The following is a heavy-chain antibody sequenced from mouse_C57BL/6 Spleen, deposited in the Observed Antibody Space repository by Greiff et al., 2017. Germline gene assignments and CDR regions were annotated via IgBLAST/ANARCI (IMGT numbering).Heavy chain of an antibody. J-gene: IGHJ3*01. CDR1: GFTFSDYG. D-gene: IGHD2-4*01. Sequence: EVMLVESGGGLVKPGGSLKLSCAASGFTFSDYGMHWVRQAPEKGLEWVAYISSGSSTIYYADTVKGRFTISRDNAKNTLFLQMTSLRSEDTAMYYCACFYDYEWFAYWGQGTLVTVSA. CDR2: ISSGSSTI. CDR3: ACFYDYEWFAY. V-gene: IGHV5-17*01.